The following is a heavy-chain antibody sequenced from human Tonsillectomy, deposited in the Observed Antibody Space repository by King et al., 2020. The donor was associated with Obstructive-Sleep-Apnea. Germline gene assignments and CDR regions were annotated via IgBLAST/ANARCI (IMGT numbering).Heavy chain of an antibody. V-gene: IGHV3-11*01. D-gene: IGHD6-19*01. CDR3: AREAAVAENWFDP. Sequence: QVQLVESGGDLVKPGGSLGLSCAASGFIFSDYYMTWIRQAPGKGLEWVAYISSSGSTTYYADSVKGRFTISRDNAKNSLYLQMNSLRADDTAVYYCAREAAVAENWFDPWGQGTLVTVSS. CDR2: ISSSGSTT. J-gene: IGHJ5*02. CDR1: GFIFSDYY.